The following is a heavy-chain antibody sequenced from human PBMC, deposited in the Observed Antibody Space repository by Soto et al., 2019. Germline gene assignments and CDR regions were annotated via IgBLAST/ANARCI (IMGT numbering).Heavy chain of an antibody. V-gene: IGHV1-69*01. D-gene: IGHD3-16*02. J-gene: IGHJ4*02. Sequence: QVQLVQSGAEVKETGSSVKVSCKSSGYIFKNYAVTWLRQAPGQGLEWMGGIIPVFGTPDYSQKFRGRVTITADESTSTVYMELRSLTSEDTGVYYCARHLLDYVWGSYRHWGQGTLVTVSS. CDR3: ARHLLDYVWGSYRH. CDR2: IIPVFGTP. CDR1: GYIFKNYA.